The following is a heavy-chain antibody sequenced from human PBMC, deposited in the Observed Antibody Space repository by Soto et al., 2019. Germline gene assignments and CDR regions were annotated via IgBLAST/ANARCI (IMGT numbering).Heavy chain of an antibody. CDR3: ARDQGYSYAMDAFDI. CDR2: ISYDGSNK. D-gene: IGHD5-18*01. Sequence: QVQLVESGGGVVQPGRSLRLSCAASGFTFSNYAMHWVRQAPGRGLEWVAVISYDGSNKYYAESVKGRFTISRDNSNNSLYLQMNSLRAEDTAVYNCARDQGYSYAMDAFDIWGQGTMFTVSS. J-gene: IGHJ3*02. V-gene: IGHV3-30-3*01. CDR1: GFTFSNYA.